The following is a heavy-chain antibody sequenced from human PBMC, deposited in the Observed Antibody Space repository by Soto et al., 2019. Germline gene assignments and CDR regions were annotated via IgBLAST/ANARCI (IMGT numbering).Heavy chain of an antibody. CDR1: GYTFTNFG. V-gene: IGHV1-18*01. CDR3: ARGGTPIDS. D-gene: IGHD3-16*01. Sequence: QVQLVQSGAEVKKPGASVKVSCKTSGYTFTNFGISWVRQAPGQGLEWMGWISTYNGNTNYEQKSQSSVTMTPDASTSTAYVELRSLRSDDTALYSCARGGTPIDSWGQGTLVTFSS. CDR2: ISTYNGNT. J-gene: IGHJ4*02.